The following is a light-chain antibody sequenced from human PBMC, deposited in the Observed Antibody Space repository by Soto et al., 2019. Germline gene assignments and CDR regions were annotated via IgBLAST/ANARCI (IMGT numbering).Light chain of an antibody. J-gene: IGKJ2*01. V-gene: IGKV1-39*01. CDR3: QQSYSTPHT. CDR1: QSISSY. CDR2: AAS. Sequence: DIQMTQSPSSLSASVGDRVTITCRASQSISSYLNWYQQKPGKAPKLLIYAASSLQSGVPSRCSRNGSGTDFTLTISSLQPEDFETYYCQQSYSTPHTVGQGTKLEIK.